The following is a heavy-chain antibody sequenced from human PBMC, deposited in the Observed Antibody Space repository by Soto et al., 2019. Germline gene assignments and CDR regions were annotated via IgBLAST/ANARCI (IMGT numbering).Heavy chain of an antibody. Sequence: LRLSCEGSGFTFSSSWMSWVRQAPGKGLEWVANIKEDGSEKYYVDSVKGRFTISRDNAKNSLYLQMNSLRVEDTAVYYCARGFSTDYWGQGTLVTVPQ. CDR3: ARGFSTDY. D-gene: IGHD3-3*01. V-gene: IGHV3-7*01. CDR1: GFTFSSSW. CDR2: IKEDGSEK. J-gene: IGHJ4*02.